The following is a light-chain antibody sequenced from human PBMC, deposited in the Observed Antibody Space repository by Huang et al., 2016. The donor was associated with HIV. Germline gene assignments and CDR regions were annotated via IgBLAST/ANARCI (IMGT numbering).Light chain of an antibody. Sequence: AIRMTQSPSSLSASTGDRITITCRASQDIVTSLAWYQHRPGKAPGLLIFDASNSQRGVPSRFTGSGSRTVFTLTIACLQVEDVATYYCQHSDGLSPLTFGGGTKVDI. CDR3: QHSDGLSPLT. V-gene: IGKV1-8*01. CDR1: QDIVTS. J-gene: IGKJ4*01. CDR2: DAS.